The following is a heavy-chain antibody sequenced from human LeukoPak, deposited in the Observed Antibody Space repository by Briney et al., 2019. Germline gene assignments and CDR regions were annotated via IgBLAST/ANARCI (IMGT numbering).Heavy chain of an antibody. CDR1: GYTFTSYD. J-gene: IGHJ4*02. CDR3: SSRDYYFDY. Sequence: ASVKVSCRASGYTFTSYDINWVRHATGQGLEWMGWMNPNSGNTGYAQNFQGRVTMTRNTSISTAYMELSSLRSEDTAVYYCSSRDYYFDYWGQGTLVTVSS. CDR2: MNPNSGNT. D-gene: IGHD5-24*01. V-gene: IGHV1-8*01.